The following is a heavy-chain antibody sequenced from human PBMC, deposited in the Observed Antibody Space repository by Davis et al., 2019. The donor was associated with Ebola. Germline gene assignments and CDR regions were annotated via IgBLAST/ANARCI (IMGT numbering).Heavy chain of an antibody. V-gene: IGHV3-23*01. CDR3: ARGSRNMDV. CDR1: GFTFSTYA. CDR2: ILSGGNT. J-gene: IGHJ6*02. Sequence: PGGSLRLSCAASGFTFSTYAMTWVRQTPGKGLEWVSSILSGGNTFYADSVKGRFTISRDNAKDSLYLQMNSLRAEDTAVYYCARGSRNMDVWGQGTTVTVSS.